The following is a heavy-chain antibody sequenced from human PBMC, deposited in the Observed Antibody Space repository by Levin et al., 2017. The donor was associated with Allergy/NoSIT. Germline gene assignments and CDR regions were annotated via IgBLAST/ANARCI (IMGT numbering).Heavy chain of an antibody. CDR2: IYYNERT. J-gene: IGHJ5*02. CDR1: GVSISSSTSY. V-gene: IGHV4-39*01. CDR3: SRHKDVYDWFDP. Sequence: KPGGSLRLSCTVSGVSISSSTSYWGWIRQPPGKGLEWIVSIYYNERTYYNPSLKSLGTISVDTSKNQFSLKLSSVTAADTASYFCSRHKDVYDWFDPWGQGTLVTVSS. D-gene: IGHD5/OR15-5a*01.